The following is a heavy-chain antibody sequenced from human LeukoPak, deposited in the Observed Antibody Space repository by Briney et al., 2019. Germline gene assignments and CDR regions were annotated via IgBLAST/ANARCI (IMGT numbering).Heavy chain of an antibody. CDR3: ARPGDSYYYYMDV. Sequence: PSETLSFTCAVSGYSISSGYYWGWIRQPPGKGLEWIGSIYHSGSTYYNPSLKSRVTISVDTSKNQFSLKLSSVTAADTAVYYCARPGDSYYYYMDVWGKGTTVTVSS. J-gene: IGHJ6*03. CDR2: IYHSGST. V-gene: IGHV4-38-2*01. CDR1: GYSISSGYY. D-gene: IGHD3-10*01.